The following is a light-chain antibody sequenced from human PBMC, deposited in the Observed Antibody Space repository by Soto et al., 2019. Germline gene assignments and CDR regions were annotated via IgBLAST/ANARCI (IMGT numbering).Light chain of an antibody. CDR2: KAS. J-gene: IGKJ1*01. CDR3: QHYNSYSEA. Sequence: DIQMTQSPSTLSGSVGDRVTITCRASQTISSWLAWYQQKPGKAPKLLIYKASTLKSGVPSRFSGSGSGPEFTLTISSLQPDDFATSYCQHYNSYSEACGQGTKVELK. CDR1: QTISSW. V-gene: IGKV1-5*03.